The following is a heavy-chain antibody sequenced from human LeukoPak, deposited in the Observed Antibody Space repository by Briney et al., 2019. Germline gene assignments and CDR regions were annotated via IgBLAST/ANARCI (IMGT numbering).Heavy chain of an antibody. CDR2: ISGRDGST. CDR1: GFTFSSYA. Sequence: GGSLRLSCAASGFTFSSYAMSWVRQAPGKGLVWVSGISGRDGSTYYADSVKGRFTISRDNSNNTLYLQMNSLRAEDTAVYFCAKDGHSSGSNFDYWGQGTLVTVSS. J-gene: IGHJ4*02. D-gene: IGHD6-19*01. V-gene: IGHV3-23*01. CDR3: AKDGHSSGSNFDY.